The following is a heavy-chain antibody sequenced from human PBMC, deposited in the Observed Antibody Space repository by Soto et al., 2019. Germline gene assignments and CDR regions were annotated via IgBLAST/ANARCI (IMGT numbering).Heavy chain of an antibody. CDR1: VYPFTSYD. V-gene: IGHV1-3*01. Sequence: GASVKVSCPASVYPFTSYDLPWVSQAPGQRLEWMGWINAGNGNTKYSQKFQGRVTITRDTSASTAYMELSSLRSEDTAVYYCARVRGYYYFDYWGQGTLVTVSS. CDR3: ARVRGYYYFDY. J-gene: IGHJ4*02. CDR2: INAGNGNT. D-gene: IGHD5-12*01.